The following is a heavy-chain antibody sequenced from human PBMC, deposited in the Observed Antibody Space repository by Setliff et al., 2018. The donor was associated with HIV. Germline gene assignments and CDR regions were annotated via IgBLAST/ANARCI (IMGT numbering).Heavy chain of an antibody. J-gene: IGHJ6*02. CDR3: ARKLRPGHGVDV. Sequence: PGGSLRLSCAASGFTFSNQVMTWVRQAPGKGLEWVSSISGTGADTYYVDSVKGRFTISRDNAKNSLSLQMNSLRAEDTAIYYCARKLRPGHGVDVWGQGTTVTVSS. V-gene: IGHV3-23*01. D-gene: IGHD3-10*01. CDR2: ISGTGADT. CDR1: GFTFSNQV.